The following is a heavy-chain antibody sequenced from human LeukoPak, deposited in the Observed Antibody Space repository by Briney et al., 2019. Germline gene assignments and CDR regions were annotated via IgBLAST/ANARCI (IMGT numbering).Heavy chain of an antibody. CDR1: GYTFTSYA. V-gene: IGHV1-3*01. J-gene: IGHJ4*02. CDR2: INAGNGNT. CDR3: ARGYYYDSSGFFPFDY. D-gene: IGHD3-22*01. Sequence: ASVKVSCKASGYTFTSYAMHWVRQAPGQRLEWMRWINAGNGNTKYSQKFQGRVTITRDTSASTAYMELSSLRSEDTAVYYCARGYYYDSSGFFPFDYWGQGTLVTVSS.